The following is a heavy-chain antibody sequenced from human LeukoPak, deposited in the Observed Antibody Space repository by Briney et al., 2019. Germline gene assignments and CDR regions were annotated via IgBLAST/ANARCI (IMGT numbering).Heavy chain of an antibody. CDR1: GFTFSSYA. D-gene: IGHD3-10*01. CDR2: ISYDGSNK. V-gene: IGHV3-30*04. Sequence: PGGSLRLSCAASGFTFSSYAMHWVRQAPGKGLEWVAVISYDGSNKYNADSVKGRFTISRDNSKNTLYLQMNSLRAEDTAVYYCARGPPQYYYGSGSYSQALDYWGQGTLVTVSS. CDR3: ARGPPQYYYGSGSYSQALDY. J-gene: IGHJ4*02.